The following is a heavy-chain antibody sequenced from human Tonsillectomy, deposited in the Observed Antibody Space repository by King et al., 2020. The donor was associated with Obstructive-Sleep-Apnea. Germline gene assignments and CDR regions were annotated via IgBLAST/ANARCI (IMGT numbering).Heavy chain of an antibody. CDR3: TRDLYCSGGVWYSDAFDI. V-gene: IGHV3-48*04. J-gene: IGHJ3*02. Sequence: VQLVESGGGLVQPGGSLRLSCAASGFTFSNYDMNWVRQAPGKGLEWVSFISATTSAIYYADSVKGRFTISRDNAENSLFLQMNNLRAEDSAVYYCTRDLYCSGGVWYSDAFDIWGQGTMVTVSS. CDR2: ISATTSAI. CDR1: GFTFSNYD. D-gene: IGHD2-15*01.